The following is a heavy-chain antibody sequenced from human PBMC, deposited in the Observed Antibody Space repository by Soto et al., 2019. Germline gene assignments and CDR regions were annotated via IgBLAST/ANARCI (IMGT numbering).Heavy chain of an antibody. D-gene: IGHD2-21*02. J-gene: IGHJ4*02. Sequence: GGSLRLSCAASGFTFSSYAMSWVRQAPGKGLEWVSAISGGGGSTYYADSVKGRFTISRDNSKNTLYLQMNSLRADDTAIYYCAKAALGCGGDCYSDYWGQGTLVTVSS. CDR2: ISGGGGST. CDR1: GFTFSSYA. V-gene: IGHV3-23*01. CDR3: AKAALGCGGDCYSDY.